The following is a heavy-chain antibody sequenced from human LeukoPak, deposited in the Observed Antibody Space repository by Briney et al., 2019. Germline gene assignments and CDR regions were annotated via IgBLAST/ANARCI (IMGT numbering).Heavy chain of an antibody. CDR1: GFIFSSYS. CDR2: ISSSSSTL. V-gene: IGHV3-48*01. J-gene: IGHJ4*02. D-gene: IGHD2-8*01. Sequence: GGSLRLPCAVSGFIFSSYSMNWVRQAPGKGLEWVSYISSSSSTLFYADSVKGRFTISRDNAKNSLYLQMNTLRAEDTAVSYCARDAPTNGVWYSAFAYWGQGTLVTVSS. CDR3: ARDAPTNGVWYSAFAY.